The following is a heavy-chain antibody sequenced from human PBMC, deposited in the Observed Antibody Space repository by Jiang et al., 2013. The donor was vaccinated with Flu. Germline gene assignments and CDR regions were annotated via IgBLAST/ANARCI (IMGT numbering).Heavy chain of an antibody. D-gene: IGHD6-13*01. CDR3: ARVNPSTFQQLGYYFDY. J-gene: IGHJ4*02. CDR2: IIPIFGTA. Sequence: SGAEVKKPGSSVKVSCKASGGTFSSYAISWVRQAPGQGLEWMGGIIPIFGTANYAQKFQGRVTITADESTSTAYMELSSLRSEDTAVYYCARVNPSTFQQLGYYFDYWGQGTLVTVSS. CDR1: GGTFSSYA. V-gene: IGHV1-69*01.